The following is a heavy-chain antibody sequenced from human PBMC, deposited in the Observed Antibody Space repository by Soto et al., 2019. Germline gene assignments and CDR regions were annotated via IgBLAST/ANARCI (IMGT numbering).Heavy chain of an antibody. D-gene: IGHD3-16*01. Sequence: LRLSCAASGFTYSDYWMHWVRQAPGKEPVWVSRVNGGGGVTYYADSVRGRFIISGDNSKNTVYLEMNSLGVEDTAVYYCARGYDAAQYYFDYWGQGTLVTVSS. CDR1: GFTYSDYW. V-gene: IGHV3-74*01. J-gene: IGHJ4*02. CDR2: VNGGGGVT. CDR3: ARGYDAAQYYFDY.